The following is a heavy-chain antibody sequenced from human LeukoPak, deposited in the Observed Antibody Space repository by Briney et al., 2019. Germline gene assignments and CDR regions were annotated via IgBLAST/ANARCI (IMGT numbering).Heavy chain of an antibody. CDR1: GYTFGSTW. Sequence: GGSLRLSCAVSGYTFGSTWMHWVRQAPGKGLVWVSRINNDGSDTTYADSVKGRFAISRDNAKNTVNLQMNSLRAEDTGVYYCARGGDGAFDYWGQGTLVTVSS. D-gene: IGHD5-24*01. CDR3: ARGGDGAFDY. V-gene: IGHV3-74*01. J-gene: IGHJ4*02. CDR2: INNDGSDT.